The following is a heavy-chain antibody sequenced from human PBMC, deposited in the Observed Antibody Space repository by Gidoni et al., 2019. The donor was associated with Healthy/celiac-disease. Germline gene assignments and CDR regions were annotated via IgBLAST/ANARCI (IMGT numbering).Heavy chain of an antibody. Sequence: EVQLLESGGGLVQPGGSLRLSCAASGFTFSSYAMSWVRQAPGKGLEWVSAISGSGGSTYYADSVKGRFTISRDNSKNTLYLQMNSLRAEDTAVYYCANHLSDFWSGYSCCGQGTTVTVSS. D-gene: IGHD3-3*01. J-gene: IGHJ6*02. CDR2: ISGSGGST. V-gene: IGHV3-23*01. CDR1: GFTFSSYA. CDR3: ANHLSDFWSGYSC.